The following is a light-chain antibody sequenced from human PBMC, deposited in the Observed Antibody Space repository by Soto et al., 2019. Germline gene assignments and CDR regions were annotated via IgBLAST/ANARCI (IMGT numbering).Light chain of an antibody. CDR1: QNVYNN. Sequence: EIVMTQSPATLSVSPGEGATLSCKASQNVYNNLAWYQQRPGQPPRLLIYDASTRATGISARFSGSGYGTEFTLTISSLQSEDFAVYFCQQCRNWPPTFGGGTNVDIK. J-gene: IGKJ4*01. CDR3: QQCRNWPPT. CDR2: DAS. V-gene: IGKV3-15*01.